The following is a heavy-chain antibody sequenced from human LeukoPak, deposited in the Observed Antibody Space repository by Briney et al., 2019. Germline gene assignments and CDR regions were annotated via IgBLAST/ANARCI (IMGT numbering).Heavy chain of an antibody. CDR2: IHSSGST. V-gene: IGHV4-59*08. J-gene: IGHJ5*02. CDR1: GGSISSYY. CDR3: AEQDGYCSSTTRRYYNWFDP. D-gene: IGHD2-2*01. Sequence: PSETLSLTCTVSGGSISSYYWTWIRQPPGKGLEWIGYIHSSGSTNYNPSLKSRVTISVDTSKNQFSLKVTSVTAADTAVYYCAEQDGYCSSTTRRYYNWFDPWGQGTLVTVSS.